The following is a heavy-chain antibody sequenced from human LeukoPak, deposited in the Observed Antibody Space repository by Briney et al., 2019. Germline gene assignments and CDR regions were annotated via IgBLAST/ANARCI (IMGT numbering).Heavy chain of an antibody. Sequence: GGSLRLSCAASGFTFSSHAMSWVRQAPGKGLEWVSAISGSGGNTYYADSVKGRFTLSRDNSKNTLYLQMNSLRAEDTAVYYCAKDVDSSGYYLSFDYWGQGTLVTVSS. V-gene: IGHV3-23*01. D-gene: IGHD3-22*01. CDR2: ISGSGGNT. J-gene: IGHJ4*02. CDR1: GFTFSSHA. CDR3: AKDVDSSGYYLSFDY.